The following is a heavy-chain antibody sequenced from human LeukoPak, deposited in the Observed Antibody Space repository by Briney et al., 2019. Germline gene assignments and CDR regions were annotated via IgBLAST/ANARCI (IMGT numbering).Heavy chain of an antibody. CDR2: ISGSGGST. CDR1: GFTFSSYA. D-gene: IGHD3-10*01. Sequence: GGSLRLSCAASGFTFSSYAMSWVRQAPGKGLEWVSVISGSGGSTYYADSVKGRFTISRDNSKNTLYVQMNSLRAEDTAVYYCAKGRLYGSGRHYYMDVWGKGTTVTISS. J-gene: IGHJ6*03. CDR3: AKGRLYGSGRHYYMDV. V-gene: IGHV3-23*01.